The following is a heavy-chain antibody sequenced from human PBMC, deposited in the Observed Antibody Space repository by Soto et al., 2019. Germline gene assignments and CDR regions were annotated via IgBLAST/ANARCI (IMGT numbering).Heavy chain of an antibody. CDR2: ISGSGGST. CDR3: AKGRHTFYYGSGSSAGMDV. Sequence: ESGGGLVQPGGSLRLSCAASGFTFSSYAMSWVRQAPGKGLEWVSAISGSGGSTYYADSVKGRFTISRDNSKNTLYLQMNSLRAEDTAVYYCAKGRHTFYYGSGSSAGMDVWGQGTTVTVSS. J-gene: IGHJ6*02. D-gene: IGHD3-10*01. V-gene: IGHV3-23*01. CDR1: GFTFSSYA.